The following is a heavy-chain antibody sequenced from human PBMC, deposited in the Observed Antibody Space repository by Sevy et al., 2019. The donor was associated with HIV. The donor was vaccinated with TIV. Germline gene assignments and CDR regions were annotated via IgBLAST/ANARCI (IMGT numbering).Heavy chain of an antibody. J-gene: IGHJ4*02. D-gene: IGHD6-19*01. CDR1: GYTFTSYG. CDR2: ISAYNGNT. Sequence: ASVKVSCKASGYTFTSYGISWVRQAPGQGLEWMGWISAYNGNTNYAQKLQGRVTMTTDTSTGTAYMELRSLRSDDTAVYYCARDAILHSSGWTGGVYWGQGTLVTVSS. V-gene: IGHV1-18*04. CDR3: ARDAILHSSGWTGGVY.